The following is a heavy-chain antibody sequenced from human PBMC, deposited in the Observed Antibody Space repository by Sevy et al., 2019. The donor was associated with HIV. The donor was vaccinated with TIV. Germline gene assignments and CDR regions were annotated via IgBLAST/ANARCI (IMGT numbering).Heavy chain of an antibody. V-gene: IGHV3-30-3*01. CDR3: ARAQPVRFLEWLNWFDP. Sequence: SLRLSCAASGFTFSSYAMHWVRQAPGKGLEWVAVISYDGSNKYYADSVKGRFTISRDNSKNTLYLQMNSLRAEDTAVYYCARAQPVRFLEWLNWFDPWGQGTLVTVSS. CDR2: ISYDGSNK. J-gene: IGHJ5*02. CDR1: GFTFSSYA. D-gene: IGHD3-3*01.